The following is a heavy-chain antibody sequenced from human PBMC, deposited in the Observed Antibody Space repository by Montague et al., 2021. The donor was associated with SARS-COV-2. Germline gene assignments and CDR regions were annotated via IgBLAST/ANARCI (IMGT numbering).Heavy chain of an antibody. V-gene: IGHV4-34*01. J-gene: IGHJ4*02. CDR3: ARWDPQTLTLIGLRGKSASDY. Sequence: SETLSLTCAVYGGSFSGYYWTWIRQPPGKGLERIAEINHSGTTNXNFNPSLRSRVTISVDTSKSQFSLKLSSVTAADTGVYYCARWDPQTLTLIGLRGKSASDYWGQGTLVTVSS. CDR2: INHSGTT. CDR1: GGSFSGYY. D-gene: IGHD4-23*01.